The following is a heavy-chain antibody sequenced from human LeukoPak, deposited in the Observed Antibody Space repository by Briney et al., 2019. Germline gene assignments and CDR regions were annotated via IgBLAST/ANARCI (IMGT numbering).Heavy chain of an antibody. CDR3: ARVAPYSSSSSVAFDI. J-gene: IGHJ3*02. CDR1: GYTFTSYY. D-gene: IGHD6-6*01. V-gene: IGHV1-46*01. Sequence: ASVKVSCKASGYTFTSYYMHWVRQAPGQGLEWMGIINPSGRSTSYAQKFEGRVTMTRDVSTTTVYIELSSLRSEDTAVYYCARVAPYSSSSSVAFDIWGQGTMVTVSS. CDR2: INPSGRST.